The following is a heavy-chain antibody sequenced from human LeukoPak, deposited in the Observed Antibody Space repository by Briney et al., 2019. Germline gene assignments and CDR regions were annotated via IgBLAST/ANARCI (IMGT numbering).Heavy chain of an antibody. V-gene: IGHV4-39*01. CDR2: IYYSGST. CDR3: HFGYDSAFDI. Sequence: SETLSLTCTVSGGSISSSSYYWGWIRQPPGKGLEWIGSIYYSGSTYYNPSLKSRVTISVDTSKNQFSLKLSSVTAADTAVYYCHFGYDSAFDIWGQGTMVTVSS. J-gene: IGHJ3*02. D-gene: IGHD5-12*01. CDR1: GGSISSSSYY.